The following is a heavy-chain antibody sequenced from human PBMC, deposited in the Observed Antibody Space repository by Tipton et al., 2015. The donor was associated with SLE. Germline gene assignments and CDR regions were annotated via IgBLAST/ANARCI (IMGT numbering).Heavy chain of an antibody. Sequence: TLSLTCAVYGESFSAYYWSWIRQPPGKGLEWIGEINHSGSTNYNPSLKSRVTISVDTSKNQFSLKLSSVTAADTAVYYCARGDCSGGSCYLYFQHWGQGTLVTVSS. D-gene: IGHD2-15*01. CDR2: INHSGST. CDR3: ARGDCSGGSCYLYFQH. V-gene: IGHV4-34*01. CDR1: GESFSAYY. J-gene: IGHJ1*01.